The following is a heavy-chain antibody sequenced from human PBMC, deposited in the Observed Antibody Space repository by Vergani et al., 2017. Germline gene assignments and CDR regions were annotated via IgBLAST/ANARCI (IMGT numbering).Heavy chain of an antibody. CDR3: AKGSTMLRGVKNRRDFQH. CDR1: GYTFTGYY. J-gene: IGHJ1*01. CDR2: INPNSGGT. Sequence: QVQLVQSGAEVKKPGASVKVSCKASGYTFTGYYMHWVRQAPGHGLEWMGWINPNSGGTNYAQKFQGRVTMTRDTSISTAYMELSRLRSDDTAVYYCAKGSTMLRGVKNRRDFQHWGQGTLVTVSS. V-gene: IGHV1-2*02. D-gene: IGHD3-10*01.